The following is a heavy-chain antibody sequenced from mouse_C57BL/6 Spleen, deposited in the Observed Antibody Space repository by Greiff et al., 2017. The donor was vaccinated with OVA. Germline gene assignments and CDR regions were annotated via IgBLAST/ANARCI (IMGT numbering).Heavy chain of an antibody. CDR2: IDPNSGGT. CDR3: ARGYDYDGFAY. CDR1: GYTFTSYW. Sequence: QVQLQQPGAELVKPGASVKLSCKASGYTFTSYWMHWVKQRPGRGLEWIGRIDPNSGGTKYNEKFKSKATLTVDKPSSTAYMQLNSLTSEDSAVDYCARGYDYDGFAYWGQGTLVTVSA. J-gene: IGHJ3*01. D-gene: IGHD2-4*01. V-gene: IGHV1-72*01.